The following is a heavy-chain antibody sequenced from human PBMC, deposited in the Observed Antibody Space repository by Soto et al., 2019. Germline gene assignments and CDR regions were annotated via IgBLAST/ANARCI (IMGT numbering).Heavy chain of an antibody. CDR1: GYIFTNYA. J-gene: IGHJ4*02. CDR2: ISGADGNT. CDR3: ARDRTTSSIRRVDD. V-gene: IGHV1-3*01. Sequence: ASVKVSCKASGYIFTNYAIHWVRQAPGQRLEWMGWISGADGNTRYSPKFQGRLTISTDTSASTAYMELSSLRSEDTAVFYCARDRTTSSIRRVDDWGERYTVTVSS. D-gene: IGHD4-17*01.